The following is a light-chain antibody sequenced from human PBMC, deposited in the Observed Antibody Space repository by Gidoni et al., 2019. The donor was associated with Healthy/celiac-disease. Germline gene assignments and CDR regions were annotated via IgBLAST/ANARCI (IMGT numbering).Light chain of an antibody. J-gene: IGKJ4*01. CDR3: QQYDL. CDR1: QSVISSY. Sequence: EIVLTQSPGTLSLSPGERATLSCRASQSVISSYLAWYQRKPGQAPRPLIYGASSRATGVPDRFSGSGAGTDCTLTISRLEPEDFGGYYCQQYDLFXGXTKVEIK. CDR2: GAS. V-gene: IGKV3-20*01.